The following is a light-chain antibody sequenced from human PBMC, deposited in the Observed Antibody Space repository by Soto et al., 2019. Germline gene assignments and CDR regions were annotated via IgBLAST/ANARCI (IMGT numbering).Light chain of an antibody. CDR2: GAS. CDR3: QQYGSSRNT. J-gene: IGKJ2*01. CDR1: QSVSSSY. V-gene: IGKV3-20*01. Sequence: EIGLTQSPGTLSLSPGERATLSCRASQSVSSSYLAWYQQKPGQAPRLLIYGASSRATGIPDRFSGSGSGTDFTLTSSRLEPEDFAVYYCQQYGSSRNTFGQGTKLEIK.